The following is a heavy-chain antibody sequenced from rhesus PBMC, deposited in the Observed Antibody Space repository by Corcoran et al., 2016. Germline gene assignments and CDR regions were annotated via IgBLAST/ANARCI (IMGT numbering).Heavy chain of an antibody. CDR3: ARAWVNYFDY. CDR1: GFTFSDYY. V-gene: IGHV3-178*01. J-gene: IGHJ4*01. D-gene: IGHD5-24*01. Sequence: EVQLVESGGGLAKPGGSLRLSCAASGFTFSDYYMDWVRQAAQKGVSWFSRHINSGVSTWYADSVESRFTISRVNAKNTLYLQMNILRAEDTAVYYCARAWVNYFDYWGQGVLVTVSS. CDR2: HINSGVST.